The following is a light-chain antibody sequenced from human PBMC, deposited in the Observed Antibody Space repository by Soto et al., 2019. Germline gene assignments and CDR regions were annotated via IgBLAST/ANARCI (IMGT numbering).Light chain of an antibody. CDR1: QSVSSY. CDR2: DAS. CDR3: QQRANWPPWT. V-gene: IGKV3-11*01. J-gene: IGKJ1*01. Sequence: EIVLTQSPATLSLSPGERATLSCRASQSVSSYLAWYQQKPGQAPRLLIYDASNRATGIPARFSCSGSGTDFSLTISRLEPEDFAVYYCQQRANWPPWTFGQGTKVEIK.